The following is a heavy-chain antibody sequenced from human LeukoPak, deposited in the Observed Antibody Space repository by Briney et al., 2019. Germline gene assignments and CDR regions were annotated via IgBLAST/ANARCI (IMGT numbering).Heavy chain of an antibody. Sequence: GGSLRLSCAASGFTFSSYAMSWVHQAPGKGLEWVSAISGSGGSTYYADSVKGRFTISRDNSKNTLYLQMNSLRAEDTAVYYCARVLDTVVIPAVLQNWGQGTLVSVSS. CDR1: GFTFSSYA. V-gene: IGHV3-23*01. J-gene: IGHJ4*02. CDR3: ARVLDTVVIPAVLQN. D-gene: IGHD2-2*01. CDR2: ISGSGGST.